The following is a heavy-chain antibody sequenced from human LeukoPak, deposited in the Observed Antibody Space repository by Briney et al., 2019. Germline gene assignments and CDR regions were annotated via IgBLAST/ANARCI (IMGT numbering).Heavy chain of an antibody. D-gene: IGHD1-26*01. Sequence: PGGSLRLSCAASGFTFSSYAMSWVRQAPGKGLEWVSAISGSGGSTYYADSVKGRFTISRDNSKNTLYLQMNSLRAEGTAVYYCAKGGGPIVGATIFDYWGQGTLVTVSS. CDR2: ISGSGGST. CDR3: AKGGGPIVGATIFDY. CDR1: GFTFSSYA. J-gene: IGHJ4*02. V-gene: IGHV3-23*01.